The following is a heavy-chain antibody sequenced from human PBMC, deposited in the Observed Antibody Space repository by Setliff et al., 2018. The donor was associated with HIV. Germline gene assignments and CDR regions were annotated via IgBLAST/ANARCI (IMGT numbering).Heavy chain of an antibody. J-gene: IGHJ4*02. CDR2: ISWNSGTTT. CDR1: GFTFDDYA. D-gene: IGHD3-10*01. Sequence: GGSLRLSCAASGFTFDDYAMHWVRQAPGKGLEWVSGISWNSGTTTLYGDSMRGRFTASRDNAESSMYLQMNNLRAEDTAVYYCAIIRVNGSPYWGQGTPVTVSS. V-gene: IGHV3-9*01. CDR3: AIIRVNGSPY.